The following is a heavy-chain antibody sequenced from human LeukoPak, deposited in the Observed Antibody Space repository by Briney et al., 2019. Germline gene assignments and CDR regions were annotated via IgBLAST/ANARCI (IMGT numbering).Heavy chain of an antibody. CDR2: IYYGRNT. CDR1: GGSIRGSSYY. D-gene: IGHD3-3*01. CDR3: ATFDWSGLFHY. Sequence: SETLSLTCTVSGGSIRGSSYYWGWIRQPPGKGLEWIENIYYGRNTYYNPSLKSRVTISVYTSKNQFSLKLGSVTAADTAVYYCATFDWSGLFHYWGQGTLVTVSS. V-gene: IGHV4-39*01. J-gene: IGHJ4*02.